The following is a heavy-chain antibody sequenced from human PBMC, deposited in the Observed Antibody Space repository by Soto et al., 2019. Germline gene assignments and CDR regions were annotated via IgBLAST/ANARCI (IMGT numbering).Heavy chain of an antibody. CDR2: IIPILGIA. V-gene: IGHV1-69*02. CDR3: ARSRSGYDSPPSYYYYMDV. J-gene: IGHJ6*03. D-gene: IGHD5-12*01. Sequence: QVPLVQSGAEVKKPGSSVKVSCKASGGTFSSYTISWVRQAPGQGLEWMGRIIPILGIANYAQKFQGRVTITADKSTSTAYMELSSLRSEDTAVYYCARSRSGYDSPPSYYYYMDVWGKGTTVTVSS. CDR1: GGTFSSYT.